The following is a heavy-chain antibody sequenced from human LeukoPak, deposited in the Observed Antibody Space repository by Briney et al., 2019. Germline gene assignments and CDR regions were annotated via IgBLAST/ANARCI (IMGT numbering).Heavy chain of an antibody. CDR1: GFTFGSYA. CDR2: ISGSGGST. CDR3: ARDDSVAGTGDY. V-gene: IGHV3-23*01. J-gene: IGHJ4*02. D-gene: IGHD6-19*01. Sequence: GGSLRLSCAASGFTFGSYAMSWVRQAPGKGLEWVSAISGSGGSTYYADSVKGRFTISRDNSMNTLYLQMNSLRAEDTAVYYCARDDSVAGTGDYWGQGTLVTVSS.